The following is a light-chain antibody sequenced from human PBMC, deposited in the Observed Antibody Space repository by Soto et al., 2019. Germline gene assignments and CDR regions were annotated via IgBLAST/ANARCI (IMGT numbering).Light chain of an antibody. CDR3: PQSFTTQYN. CDR2: TTS. J-gene: IGKJ2*01. V-gene: IGKV1-39*01. Sequence: DIQMTQSPSSLSASVGDRVTITCRASQTIAMYVNWFQQKPGKAPKPLIYTTSSLQSGVPPRFSGTGSATDFTLTISRLQPEDSETYYCPQSFTTQYNFGQGPK. CDR1: QTIAMY.